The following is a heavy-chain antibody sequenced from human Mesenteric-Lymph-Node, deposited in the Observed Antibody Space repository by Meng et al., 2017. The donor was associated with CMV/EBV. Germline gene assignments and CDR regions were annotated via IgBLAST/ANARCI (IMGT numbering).Heavy chain of an antibody. CDR2: INPHNGDT. CDR1: GYTFTDYY. D-gene: IGHD2-2*01. V-gene: IGHV1-2*06. Sequence: SCKTSGYTFTDYYLHWVRQAPGQGLEWMGRINPHNGDTYSAVKFQGRVTMTRATSLPTAYMYLLFLISDDTAIYYCARDCSTTICHAYWGQGTLVTVSS. J-gene: IGHJ4*02. CDR3: ARDCSTTICHAY.